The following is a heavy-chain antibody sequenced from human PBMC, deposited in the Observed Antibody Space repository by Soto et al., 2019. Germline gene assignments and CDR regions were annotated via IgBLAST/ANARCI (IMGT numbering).Heavy chain of an antibody. J-gene: IGHJ5*02. CDR3: AKEGYCTGSTCFEA. Sequence: PGGSLRLSCASSGLTFTTSSMNWVRQAPGKGLEWVSYIDSGSGTIYYADSVKGRFTISRDNAKNSLYLQMNSLSADDTAIYYCAKEGYCTGSTCFEAWGQGTLVTVSS. V-gene: IGHV3-48*01. CDR2: IDSGSGTI. CDR1: GLTFTTSS. D-gene: IGHD2-8*02.